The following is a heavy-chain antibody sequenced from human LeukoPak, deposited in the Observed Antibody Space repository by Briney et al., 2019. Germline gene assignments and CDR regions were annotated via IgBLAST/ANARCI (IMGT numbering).Heavy chain of an antibody. D-gene: IGHD6-13*01. Sequence: SETLSLTCTVSGGSISSSTYYWGWIRQPPGQGLEWIGAIYYTGTTYYNPSLRSRVTISVDTSKNQFSLKLSSVSAADTAVFYCARHVGSSSFFDYWGQGTLVTVSS. CDR1: GGSISSSTYY. V-gene: IGHV4-39*01. CDR3: ARHVGSSSFFDY. J-gene: IGHJ4*02. CDR2: IYYTGTT.